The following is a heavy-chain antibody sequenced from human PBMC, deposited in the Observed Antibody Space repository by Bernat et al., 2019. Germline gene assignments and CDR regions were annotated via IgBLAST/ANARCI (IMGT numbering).Heavy chain of an antibody. CDR3: AGAYGRSSNCFDP. Sequence: QVQLVQSGAEVKKPGASVKVSCKASGDMLTAYVIHWVRRAPGQRLEWMGLINGGNGNIQYSQKFLGRVTVTRDTSASTAYMDLSSLTSEDTAVYYCAGAYGRSSNCFDPWGQGTLVTVSS. CDR1: GDMLTAYV. CDR2: INGGNGNI. D-gene: IGHD6-6*01. V-gene: IGHV1-3*01. J-gene: IGHJ5*02.